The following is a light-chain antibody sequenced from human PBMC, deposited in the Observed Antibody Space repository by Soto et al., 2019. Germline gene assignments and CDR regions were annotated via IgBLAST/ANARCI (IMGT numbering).Light chain of an antibody. J-gene: IGKJ1*01. Sequence: DIQMTQSPSSLSASVGDRVTITCRASQSISTYLNWYQQKPGKAPKLLMHAASSLDRGVPSRFSGSGSGTDFTLTISSLQPDDFATYYCQQSYRTPRTLGPGTQVDIK. CDR1: QSISTY. V-gene: IGKV1-39*01. CDR2: AAS. CDR3: QQSYRTPRT.